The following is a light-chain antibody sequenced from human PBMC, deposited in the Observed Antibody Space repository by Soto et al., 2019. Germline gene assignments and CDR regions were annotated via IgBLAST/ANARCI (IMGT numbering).Light chain of an antibody. Sequence: EIVLTQSPGTLSLSPGERATLSCRASQSVSSSYLAWYQQKPGQAPRLLIYGASSRATGIPDRFSGSGSGTDFTLTISSLEPEDLAVYYCQQYGSWTFGQGTKVEI. J-gene: IGKJ1*01. CDR3: QQYGSWT. CDR2: GAS. V-gene: IGKV3-20*01. CDR1: QSVSSSY.